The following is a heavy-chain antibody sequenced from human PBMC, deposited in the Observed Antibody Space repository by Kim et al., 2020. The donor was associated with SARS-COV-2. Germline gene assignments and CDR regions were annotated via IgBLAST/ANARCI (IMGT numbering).Heavy chain of an antibody. V-gene: IGHV3-53*01. D-gene: IGHD4-17*01. CDR1: GFTVSSNY. CDR2: IYSGGST. J-gene: IGHJ2*01. CDR3: ASVTTGTTDWYFGL. Sequence: GGSLRLSCAASGFTVSSNYMSWVRQAPGKGLEWVSVIYSGGSTYYADSVKGRFTIARDNSKNTLYLQMNSLRAEGTAVYYCASVTTGTTDWYFGLWGRGTQGTVSS.